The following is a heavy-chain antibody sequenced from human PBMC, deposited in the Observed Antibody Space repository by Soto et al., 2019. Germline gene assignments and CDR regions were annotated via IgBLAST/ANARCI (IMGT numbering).Heavy chain of an antibody. D-gene: IGHD3-10*01. CDR2: IVPMFGSL. CDR1: EDSFSSYP. V-gene: IGHV1-69*06. J-gene: IGHJ6*02. Sequence: QVQLVQSGTEVKKPGSSVKVSCKASEDSFSSYPVSWVRQAPGQGLEWMGEIVPMFGSLKYAEKFHERVISSEDKSTAPVYQQLRTLRSDATGVYFCARIDYGQGYHNAMDSWGQGTTVIVSS. CDR3: ARIDYGQGYHNAMDS.